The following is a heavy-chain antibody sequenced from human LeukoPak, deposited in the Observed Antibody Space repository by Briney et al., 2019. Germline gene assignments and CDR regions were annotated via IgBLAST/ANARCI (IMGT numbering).Heavy chain of an antibody. CDR3: AKAPYGGNSVHIFDY. J-gene: IGHJ4*02. D-gene: IGHD4-23*01. V-gene: IGHV3-23*01. CDR2: ISGSGGST. Sequence: PGGSQRLSCAASGFTFSSYAMSWVRQAPGKGLEWVSAISGSGGSTYYADSVKGRFTIPRDNSKNTLYLQMNSLRAEDTAVYYCAKAPYGGNSVHIFDYWGQGTLVTVSS. CDR1: GFTFSSYA.